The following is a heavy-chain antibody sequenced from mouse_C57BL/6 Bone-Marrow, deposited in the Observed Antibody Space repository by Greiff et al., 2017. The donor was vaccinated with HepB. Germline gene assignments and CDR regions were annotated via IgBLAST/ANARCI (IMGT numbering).Heavy chain of an antibody. CDR1: GYTFTSYW. J-gene: IGHJ2*01. Sequence: QVQLQQPGAELVMPGASVKLSCKASGYTFTSYWMHWVKQRPGQGLEWIGEIDPSDSYTNYNQKFKGKSTLTVDKSSSTAYMQLSSLTSEDSAVYYCAFYYGDDEGFDYWGQGTTLTVSS. CDR2: IDPSDSYT. CDR3: AFYYGDDEGFDY. D-gene: IGHD2-2*01. V-gene: IGHV1-69*01.